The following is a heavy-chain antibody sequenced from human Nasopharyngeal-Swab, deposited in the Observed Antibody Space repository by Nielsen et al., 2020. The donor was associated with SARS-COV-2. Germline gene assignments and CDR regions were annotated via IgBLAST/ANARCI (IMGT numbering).Heavy chain of an antibody. J-gene: IGHJ4*02. V-gene: IGHV3-7*01. CDR1: GFNFSSFW. D-gene: IGHD3-10*01. CDR3: ASQERGGSGSS. Sequence: GESLKISCTASGFNFSSFWMSWFRQAPGKGLEWVANMKQDGSVKYYLDSAKGRFTISRDNAKNSLFLEMNSLRAEDTAVYYCASQERGGSGSSWGRGTLVTVSS. CDR2: MKQDGSVK.